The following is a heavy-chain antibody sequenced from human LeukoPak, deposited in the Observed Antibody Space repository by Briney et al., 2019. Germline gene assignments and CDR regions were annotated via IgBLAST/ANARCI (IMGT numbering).Heavy chain of an antibody. CDR3: ARAYCGGDCYSKPHHAFDI. D-gene: IGHD2-21*02. V-gene: IGHV3-23*01. Sequence: GGSLRLFCAASGFTFSSYAMSWVRQAPGKGLDWVSAISGSGGSTYHADSGKGRFTISRDNSKNTLYLQMNSLRAEDTAVYYCARAYCGGDCYSKPHHAFDIWGQETRVTVSS. CDR2: ISGSGGST. J-gene: IGHJ3*02. CDR1: GFTFSSYA.